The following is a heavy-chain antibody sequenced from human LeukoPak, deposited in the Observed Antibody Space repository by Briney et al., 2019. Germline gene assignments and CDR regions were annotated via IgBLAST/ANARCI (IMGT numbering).Heavy chain of an antibody. CDR3: AKDVTYYYDSGGYYSYFDC. V-gene: IGHV3-23*01. J-gene: IGHJ4*02. D-gene: IGHD3-22*01. CDR2: ISGSGGST. CDR1: GFTFSNYA. Sequence: GGSLRLSCAASGFTFSNYAMTWVRQAPGKGLEWVSAISGSGGSTYYADSVKGRFTISRDNSKNTLYLQMNSLRAEDTAVYYCAKDVTYYYDSGGYYSYFDCWGQGTLVTVSS.